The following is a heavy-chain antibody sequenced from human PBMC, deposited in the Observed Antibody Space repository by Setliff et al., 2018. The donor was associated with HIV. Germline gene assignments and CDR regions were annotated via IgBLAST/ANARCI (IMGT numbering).Heavy chain of an antibody. V-gene: IGHV4-34*01. J-gene: IGHJ4*02. CDR2: INHSGST. CDR1: GGSISGYY. Sequence: SETLSLTCTVSGGSISGYYWSWIRQPPGKGLEWIGEINHSGSTNYNPSLKSRVTISVDTSKNQFSLKLSSVTAADTAVYYCARHSPSDYWGQGTLVTVSS. CDR3: ARHSPSDY.